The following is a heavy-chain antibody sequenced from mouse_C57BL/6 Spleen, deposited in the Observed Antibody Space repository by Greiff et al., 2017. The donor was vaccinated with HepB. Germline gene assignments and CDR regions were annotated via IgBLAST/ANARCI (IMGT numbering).Heavy chain of an antibody. J-gene: IGHJ3*01. CDR1: GFTFSSYA. V-gene: IGHV5-4*01. D-gene: IGHD1-1*01. CDR3: ARGDYFFAY. Sequence: EVQLQESGGGLVKPGGSLKLSCAASGFTFSSYAMSWVRQTPEKRLEWVATISDGGSYTYYPDNVKGRFTISRDNAKNNLYLQMSHLKSEDTAMYYCARGDYFFAYWGQGTLVTVSA. CDR2: ISDGGSYT.